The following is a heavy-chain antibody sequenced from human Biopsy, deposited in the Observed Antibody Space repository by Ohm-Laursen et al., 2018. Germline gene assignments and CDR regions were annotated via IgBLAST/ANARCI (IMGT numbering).Heavy chain of an antibody. CDR1: GCPSTNYA. V-gene: IGHV1-69*04. Sequence: GSSVTVSCQVSGCPSTNYAFSWVRQAPAQGLEWVGRIVPILGHLNYAQRFQGRVSITADKSTTYVYMELSRLTSGDTAVYYCAADADGYYTEFDYWGPGTLVTVSS. CDR2: IVPILGHL. J-gene: IGHJ4*02. CDR3: AADADGYYTEFDY. D-gene: IGHD3-3*01.